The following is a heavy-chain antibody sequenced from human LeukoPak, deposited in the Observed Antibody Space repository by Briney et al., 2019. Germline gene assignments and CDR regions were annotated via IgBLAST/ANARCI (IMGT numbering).Heavy chain of an antibody. CDR2: INPNSGGT. J-gene: IGHJ4*02. Sequence: GASVKVSCKASGYTFTGYYMHWVRQAPGQGLEWMGWINPNSGGTNYAQKFQGRVTMTRDTSISTAYMELSRLRSDDTAVYYCAREHSRSIAVVRDIRRWGQGTLVTVSS. CDR3: AREHSRSIAVVRDIRR. V-gene: IGHV1-2*02. CDR1: GYTFTGYY. D-gene: IGHD6-19*01.